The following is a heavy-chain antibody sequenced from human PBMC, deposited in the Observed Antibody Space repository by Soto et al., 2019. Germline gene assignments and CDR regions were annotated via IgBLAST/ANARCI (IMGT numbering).Heavy chain of an antibody. D-gene: IGHD4-17*01. CDR3: ARGVRGDLFDY. V-gene: IGHV4-59*01. Sequence: QVQLQESGPGLVKTSETLSLTCTVSGGSISSYYWSWIRQPPGKGLEWIGYIYYSGSTNYNPSLKSRVTISVDTSKNQFSLKLSSVTAADTAVYYCARGVRGDLFDYWGQGTLVTVSS. J-gene: IGHJ4*02. CDR2: IYYSGST. CDR1: GGSISSYY.